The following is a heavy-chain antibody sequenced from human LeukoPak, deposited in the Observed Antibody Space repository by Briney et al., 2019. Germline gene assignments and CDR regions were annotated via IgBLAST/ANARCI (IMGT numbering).Heavy chain of an antibody. CDR2: ISSSGSTI. CDR1: GFTFSSYS. D-gene: IGHD6-19*01. Sequence: GGSLRLSCAASGFTFSSYSMNWVRQAPGKGLEWVSYISSSGSTIYYADSVKGRFTISRDNARNSLYVQMNSLRAEDTAVYYCAREGPAVAGGYYFDYWGQGTLVTVSS. CDR3: AREGPAVAGGYYFDY. V-gene: IGHV3-48*04. J-gene: IGHJ4*02.